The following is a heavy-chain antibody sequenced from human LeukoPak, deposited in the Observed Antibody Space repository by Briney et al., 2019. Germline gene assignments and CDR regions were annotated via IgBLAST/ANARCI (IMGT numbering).Heavy chain of an antibody. Sequence: GGSLRLSCAASGFTFSSYAMNWVRQAPGKGLEWVSYISSGGSTIYYADAVKGRFTISRDNAKNSLYLQMNSLRAEDTAIYYCAREYLGRSDYWGQGTLVTVSP. CDR3: AREYLGRSDY. V-gene: IGHV3-48*03. CDR2: ISSGGSTI. J-gene: IGHJ4*02. D-gene: IGHD2-15*01. CDR1: GFTFSSYA.